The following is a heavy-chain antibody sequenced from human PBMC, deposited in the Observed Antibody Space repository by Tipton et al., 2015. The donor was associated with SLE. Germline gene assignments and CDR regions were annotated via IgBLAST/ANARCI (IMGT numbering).Heavy chain of an antibody. CDR3: ARGFAGYFNYCYMDV. CDR2: FYYSGST. Sequence: TLSLTCTVSGGSMSTYYWNWIRQFPGKGLEWIGYFYYSGSTNYNPFLKSRVTISLDKSKNQFSLKLSSVTAADTAVYYCARGFAGYFNYCYMDVWGKGTTVTISS. V-gene: IGHV4-59*08. CDR1: GGSMSTYY. J-gene: IGHJ6*03. D-gene: IGHD3-16*01.